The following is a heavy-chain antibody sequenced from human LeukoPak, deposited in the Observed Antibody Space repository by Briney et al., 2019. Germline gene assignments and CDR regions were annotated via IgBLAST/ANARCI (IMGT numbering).Heavy chain of an antibody. J-gene: IGHJ4*02. D-gene: IGHD1-26*01. Sequence: GASVKVSCKASGGTFSSYAISWVRQAPGQGLEWMGGIIPIFGTANYAQKFQGRVTITADESTSTAYMELSSLRAEDTAVYYCARDAVSGSYADYWCQGTLVTVSS. CDR1: GGTFSSYA. V-gene: IGHV1-69*13. CDR3: ARDAVSGSYADY. CDR2: IIPIFGTA.